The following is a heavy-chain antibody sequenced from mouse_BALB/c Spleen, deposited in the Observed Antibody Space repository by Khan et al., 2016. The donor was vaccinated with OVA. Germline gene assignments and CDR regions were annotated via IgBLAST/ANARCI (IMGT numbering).Heavy chain of an antibody. CDR3: ARGRIDY. CDR1: GYTFSNYW. D-gene: IGHD1-1*01. CDR2: INPSSGHT. V-gene: IGHV1-7*01. J-gene: IGHJ2*01. Sequence: QVQLKQSGAELAKPGASVKMSCKASGYTFSNYWIHWVKQRPGQGLEWIGYINPSSGHTYYNQTFNDKATLTTEKSSSTAYMQLSSLTSEDSAVYYIARGRIDYWGQGTTLTVSS.